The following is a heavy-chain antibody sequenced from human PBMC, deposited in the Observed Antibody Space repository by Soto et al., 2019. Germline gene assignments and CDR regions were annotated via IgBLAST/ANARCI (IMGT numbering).Heavy chain of an antibody. Sequence: SETLSLTCAVSGYSISSGCYWGRLRQAAGKGLECIGSIYHSGGTYYNPSLKSRVTMSVDTSHNQFSLRLRSVTAADTAVYYCARGGYRCRTSCHPFDSYFDLWGRGTLVTV. J-gene: IGHJ2*01. D-gene: IGHD2-2*03. CDR3: ARGGYRCRTSCHPFDSYFDL. CDR1: GYSISSGCY. CDR2: IYHSGGT. V-gene: IGHV4-38-2*01.